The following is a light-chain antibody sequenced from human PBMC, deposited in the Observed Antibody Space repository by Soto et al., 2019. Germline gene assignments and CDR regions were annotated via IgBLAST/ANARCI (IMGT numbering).Light chain of an antibody. CDR2: DAS. V-gene: IGKV1-5*01. J-gene: IGKJ1*01. Sequence: DIQVTESPSTLYASGGDRVTITCRDSQGIRSSLAWYQQKPGKAPKLLIYDASHLQSGVPPRFSGSGSGTEFTRTISSLKHDDSATYYCLQDINYPWTFGQGTQVDIK. CDR3: LQDINYPWT. CDR1: QGIRSS.